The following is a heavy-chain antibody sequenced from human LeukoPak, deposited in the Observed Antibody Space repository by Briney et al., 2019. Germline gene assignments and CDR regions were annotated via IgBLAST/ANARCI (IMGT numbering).Heavy chain of an antibody. CDR1: GFTLSTYS. CDR2: ISSSGNTI. J-gene: IGHJ4*02. D-gene: IGHD6-6*01. V-gene: IGHV3-48*04. CDR3: ARRRDFDY. Sequence: SGGSLRLSCAASGFTLSTYSMNWVRQAPGKGLEWVSYISSSGNTIYYADSVEGRFTISRDNAKNSLFLQMNSLRAEDTAVYYFARRRDFDYWGQGTLVAVSS.